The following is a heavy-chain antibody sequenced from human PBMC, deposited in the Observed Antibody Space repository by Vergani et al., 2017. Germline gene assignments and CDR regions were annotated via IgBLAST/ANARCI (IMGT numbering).Heavy chain of an antibody. Sequence: QVQLQQSGPGLVKPSQTLSLTCAISGDSVSSNSAAWNWIRQSPSRGLEWLGRTYYRSKWYNDYAVSVKSRITINPDTSKNQFSLQLNSVTPEDTAVYYCAKDISYIAVVGYYYYYYGMDVWGQGTTVTVSS. CDR1: GDSVSSNSAA. CDR3: AKDISYIAVVGYYYYYYGMDV. CDR2: TYYRSKWYN. J-gene: IGHJ6*02. D-gene: IGHD6-19*01. V-gene: IGHV6-1*01.